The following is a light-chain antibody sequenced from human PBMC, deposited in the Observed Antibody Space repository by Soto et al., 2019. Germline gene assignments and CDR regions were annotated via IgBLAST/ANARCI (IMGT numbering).Light chain of an antibody. CDR1: QSVTSSY. J-gene: IGKJ1*01. V-gene: IGKV3-20*01. Sequence: EIVLTQSPGTLSLSPGERATLSCRASQSVTSSYLAWYQQTPGQAPRLLIYGASNRATGVPDRFSGSGSGTDFTINISGQEPEDFAVYYCQQSESSPRTFGQGTKVEIK. CDR3: QQSESSPRT. CDR2: GAS.